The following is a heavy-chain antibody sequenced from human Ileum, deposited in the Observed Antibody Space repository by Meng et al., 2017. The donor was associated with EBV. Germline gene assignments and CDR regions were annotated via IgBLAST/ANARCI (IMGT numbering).Heavy chain of an antibody. CDR2: VYHDGAT. Sequence: VNLQESAPGLVKPSGTLSLTGAGAGDSVSGSDWWSWVRQPPGKGLEWIGEVYHDGATNYHPSLKSRVTISLDKSKNEVNLHLNSLTAADTAVYFCARSSPIVRGLDYWGQGTLVTVSS. D-gene: IGHD3-10*01. J-gene: IGHJ4*02. V-gene: IGHV4-4*02. CDR1: GDSVSGSDW. CDR3: ARSSPIVRGLDY.